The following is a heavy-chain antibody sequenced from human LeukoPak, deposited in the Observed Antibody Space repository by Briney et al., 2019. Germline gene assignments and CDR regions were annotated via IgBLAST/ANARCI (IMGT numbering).Heavy chain of an antibody. Sequence: SETLSLTCAVYGGSFSGYYWSWARQPPGKGLEWIGEINHSGSTNYNPSLKSRVTISVDTSKNQFSLKLSSVTAADTAVYYCARGRGRSAVAGSLYYFDYWGQGTLVTVSS. D-gene: IGHD6-19*01. CDR1: GGSFSGYY. CDR2: INHSGST. J-gene: IGHJ4*02. CDR3: ARGRGRSAVAGSLYYFDY. V-gene: IGHV4-34*01.